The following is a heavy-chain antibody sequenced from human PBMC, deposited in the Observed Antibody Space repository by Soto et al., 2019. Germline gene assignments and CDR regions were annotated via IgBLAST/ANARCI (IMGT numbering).Heavy chain of an antibody. CDR1: GGTFSSYT. CDR3: ARGEWKYAFDI. V-gene: IGHV1-69*02. Sequence: SVKVSCKASGGTFSSYTISWVRQAPGQGLEWMGRIIPILGIANYAQKFQGRVTITADKSTSTAYMGLSSLRSEDTAVYYCARGEWKYAFDIWGQGTMVTVSS. CDR2: IIPILGIA. D-gene: IGHD1-1*01. J-gene: IGHJ3*02.